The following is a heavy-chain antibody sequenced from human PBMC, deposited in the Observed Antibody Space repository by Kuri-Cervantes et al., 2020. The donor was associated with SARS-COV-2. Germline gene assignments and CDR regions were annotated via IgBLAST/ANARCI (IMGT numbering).Heavy chain of an antibody. CDR2: INHSGST. CDR3: ARDGGYSSRFDY. D-gene: IGHD6-13*01. V-gene: IGHV4-34*01. Sequence: SQTLSLTCAVYGGSFSGYYWSWIRQPPGKGLEWIGEINHSGSTNYNPSLKSRVTISVDTSKNQFSLKLSSVTAADTAVYYCARDGGYSSRFDYWGQGTLVTVSS. CDR1: GGSFSGYY. J-gene: IGHJ4*02.